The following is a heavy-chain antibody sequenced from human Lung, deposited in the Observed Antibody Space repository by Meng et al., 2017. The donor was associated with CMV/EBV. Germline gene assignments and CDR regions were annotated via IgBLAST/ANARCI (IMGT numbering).Heavy chain of an antibody. CDR2: INPYNHNT. D-gene: IGHD3-3*01. J-gene: IGHJ4*02. CDR1: YTFDDYG. CDR3: ARGSTVDDYWSGYYSDN. Sequence: YTFDDYGITWVRQAPGQGLEWMGWINPYNHNTNYAQNLQGRVTMTADTSTSTAYMDLRSLRSDDTAVYYCARGSTVDDYWSGYYSDNWGQGTLVTVSS. V-gene: IGHV1-18*01.